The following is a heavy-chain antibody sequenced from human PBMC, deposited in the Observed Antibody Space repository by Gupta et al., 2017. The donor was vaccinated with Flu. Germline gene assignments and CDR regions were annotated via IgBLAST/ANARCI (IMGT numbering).Heavy chain of an antibody. CDR1: GGSISSSSYY. D-gene: IGHD2-15*01. CDR2: IYYSGST. Sequence: QLQLQESGPGLVKPSETLSLTCTVSGGSISSSSYYWGWIRQPPGKGLEWIGSIYYSGSTYYNPSLKSRVTISVDTSKNQFSLKLSSVTAADTAVYYCARRGYCSGGSCQPPRVPDAFDIWGQGTMVTVSS. V-gene: IGHV4-39*01. CDR3: ARRGYCSGGSCQPPRVPDAFDI. J-gene: IGHJ3*02.